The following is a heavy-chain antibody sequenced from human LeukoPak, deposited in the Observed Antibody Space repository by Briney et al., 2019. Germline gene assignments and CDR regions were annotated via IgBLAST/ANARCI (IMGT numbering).Heavy chain of an antibody. J-gene: IGHJ4*02. CDR1: GFTVSTNS. D-gene: IGHD4-17*01. V-gene: IGHV3-53*01. CDR3: ARGSTLTTPSLFFDY. CDR2: ISGGGGT. Sequence: GGSLRLSCAASGFTVSTNSMNWVRQAPGKGLEWVSLISGGGGTYYADSVKGRFTISRDTSKNTLYLQMSSLRAEDTAIYYCARGSTLTTPSLFFDYWGQGTLVTVSS.